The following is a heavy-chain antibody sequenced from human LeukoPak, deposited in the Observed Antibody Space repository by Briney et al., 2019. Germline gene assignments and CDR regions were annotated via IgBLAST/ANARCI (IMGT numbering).Heavy chain of an antibody. CDR3: AKGPDYDILTPIDY. Sequence: PGGSLRLSCAASGFTFSSSDMHWVRQPTGKGLEWVSGISWNSGRRGYADSVKGRFTISRDNAKTSLYLQMNSLRAEDMALYYCAKGPDYDILTPIDYWGQGTLVTVSS. D-gene: IGHD3-9*01. V-gene: IGHV3-9*03. J-gene: IGHJ4*02. CDR2: ISWNSGRR. CDR1: GFTFSSSD.